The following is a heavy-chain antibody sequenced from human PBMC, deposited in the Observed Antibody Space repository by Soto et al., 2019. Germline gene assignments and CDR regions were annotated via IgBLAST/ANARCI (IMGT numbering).Heavy chain of an antibody. CDR1: GFTFTRYS. CDR3: ARESEDLTSNFDY. CDR2: ISSTTNYI. Sequence: PGGSLRLSCAASGFTFTRYSMNWVRQAPGKGLEWVSSISSTTNYIYYGDSMKGRFTISRDSAKNSLYLEMNSLRAEDPAVYYCARESEDLTSNFDYWGQGTLVTVSS. V-gene: IGHV3-21*06. J-gene: IGHJ4*02.